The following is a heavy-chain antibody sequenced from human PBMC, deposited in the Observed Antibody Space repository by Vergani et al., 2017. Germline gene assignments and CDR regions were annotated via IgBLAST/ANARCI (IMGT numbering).Heavy chain of an antibody. J-gene: IGHJ4*02. Sequence: EVQLVESGGGLVQPGGSLRLSCAASGFTVSSNYMSWVRQAPGKGLEWVSVIYSGGSTYYADSVKGRFTISRDNSKNTLYLQMNSLRAEDTAVYYCARDRWRDYYGSGSYLIWGQGTLVTVSS. V-gene: IGHV3-66*02. CDR1: GFTVSSNY. CDR2: IYSGGST. D-gene: IGHD3-10*01. CDR3: ARDRWRDYYGSGSYLI.